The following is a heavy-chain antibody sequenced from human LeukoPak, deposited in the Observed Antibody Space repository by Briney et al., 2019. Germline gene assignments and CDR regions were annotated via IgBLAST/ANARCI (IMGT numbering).Heavy chain of an antibody. D-gene: IGHD6-6*01. J-gene: IGHJ4*03. CDR2: IDHRGSS. CDR3: ATRSSTLAAARCFDD. CDR1: GESFSAYF. Sequence: SETLSLTCAVHGESFSAYFWSWIRQVPGKGMEWIGEIDHRGSSNYNPPLKSRATISVDTSKNHFSLSLTSVTAADTAVYYCATRSSTLAAARCFDDWGQGTVVTVSS. V-gene: IGHV4-34*01.